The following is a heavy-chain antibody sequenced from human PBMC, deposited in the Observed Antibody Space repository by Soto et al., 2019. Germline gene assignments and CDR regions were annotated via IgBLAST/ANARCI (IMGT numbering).Heavy chain of an antibody. J-gene: IGHJ4*02. D-gene: IGHD3-16*01. CDR3: ARHTWGVTRSHDS. CDR1: GGSISSSSYY. CDR2: IYYSGST. V-gene: IGHV4-39*01. Sequence: SETLSLTCTVSGGSISSSSYYWGWIRQPPGKGLEWIGSIYYSGSTYYNPSLKSRVTISVDTSKNQFSLEVSPVTAADTAVYYCARHTWGVTRSHDSWGQGTQVTVSS.